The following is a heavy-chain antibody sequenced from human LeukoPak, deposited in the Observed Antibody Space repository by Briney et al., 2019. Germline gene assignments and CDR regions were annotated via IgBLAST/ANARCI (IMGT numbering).Heavy chain of an antibody. Sequence: ASVKVSCKASGYTFTDYYMHWVRQAPGQGLEWMGWIDPNSGGTKYAQRVQGRVTMTRDTSITTAYMELSRLRSDDTAVYYCARGGPSPTTVTSNWYFDLWGRGTLVTVSS. CDR2: IDPNSGGT. D-gene: IGHD4-11*01. CDR3: ARGGPSPTTVTSNWYFDL. V-gene: IGHV1-2*02. CDR1: GYTFTDYY. J-gene: IGHJ2*01.